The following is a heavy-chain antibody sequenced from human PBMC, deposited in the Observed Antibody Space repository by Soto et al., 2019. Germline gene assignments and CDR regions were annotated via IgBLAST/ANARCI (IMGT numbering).Heavy chain of an antibody. J-gene: IGHJ4*02. CDR1: GFDFSTYW. Sequence: EVHLVESGGGLVQPGGSLRLSCAASGFDFSTYWMHWVRQAPGKGLVWVSRISGGGGTTYADSVEGRFTISRDNAKNILYLQMSRLTEEDTAMYYCIRASGVAGTGEYFWGQGTLVTVSS. CDR3: IRASGVAGTGEYF. D-gene: IGHD3-10*01. V-gene: IGHV3-74*03. CDR2: ISGGGGT.